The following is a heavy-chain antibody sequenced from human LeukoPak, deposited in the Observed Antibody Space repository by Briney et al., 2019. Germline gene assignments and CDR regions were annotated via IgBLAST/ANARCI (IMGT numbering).Heavy chain of an antibody. V-gene: IGHV3-48*04. CDR1: GFIFNSYG. CDR2: ISSSGSTI. D-gene: IGHD3-10*02. Sequence: GGSLRLSCAASGFIFNSYGMHWVRQAPGKGLEWVSYISSSGSTIYYADSVKGRFTISRDNAKNSLYLQMDSLRAEDTAVYYCAELGITMIGGVWGKGTTVTISS. J-gene: IGHJ6*04. CDR3: AELGITMIGGV.